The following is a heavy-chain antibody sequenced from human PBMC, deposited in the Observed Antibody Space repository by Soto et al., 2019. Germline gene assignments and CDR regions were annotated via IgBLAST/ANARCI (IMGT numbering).Heavy chain of an antibody. Sequence: QVQLVQSGAEVKKPGASVKVSCKASGYTFTSYYMHWVRQAPGQGLEWMGIINPSGGSTSYAQTCQGRVTMTSDTSTSTVYMELSSLRSEDTAVYYCARVAFGVVIAPGGMDVWGQGTTVTVSS. CDR1: GYTFTSYY. CDR2: INPSGGST. D-gene: IGHD3-3*01. V-gene: IGHV1-46*01. CDR3: ARVAFGVVIAPGGMDV. J-gene: IGHJ6*02.